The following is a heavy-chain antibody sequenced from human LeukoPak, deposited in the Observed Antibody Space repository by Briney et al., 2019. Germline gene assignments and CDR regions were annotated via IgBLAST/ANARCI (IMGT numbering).Heavy chain of an antibody. D-gene: IGHD1-26*01. V-gene: IGHV3-11*04. CDR2: ISSSGTTI. CDR3: ARDATHMGGHYYYYMDV. CDR1: GFTFSDYY. Sequence: PGGSLRLSCAASGFTFSDYYMSWIRQAPGKGLEWVSYISSSGTTIYYADSVKGRFTISRDNAKNSLYLHMNSLRAEDTAVYYCARDATHMGGHYYYYMDVWGKGTTVTVSS. J-gene: IGHJ6*03.